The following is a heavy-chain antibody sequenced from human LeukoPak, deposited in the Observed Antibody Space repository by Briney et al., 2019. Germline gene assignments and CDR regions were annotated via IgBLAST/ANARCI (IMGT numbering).Heavy chain of an antibody. CDR1: GFTFSSYW. D-gene: IGHD1-26*01. V-gene: IGHV3-74*01. Sequence: GGSLRLSCAASGFTFSSYWMHWVRQAPGKGLVWVSRINTDGSSTSYADSVKGRFTISRDNSKNTLYLQMNSLRAEDTAVYYCAKDDSGSYDAFDIWGQGTMVTVSS. CDR3: AKDDSGSYDAFDI. J-gene: IGHJ3*02. CDR2: INTDGSST.